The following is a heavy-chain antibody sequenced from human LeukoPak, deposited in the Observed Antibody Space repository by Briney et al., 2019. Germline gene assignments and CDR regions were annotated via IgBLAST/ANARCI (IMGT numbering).Heavy chain of an antibody. V-gene: IGHV3-11*01. J-gene: IGHJ4*02. Sequence: PGGSLRLSCAASGFTFSDSYMSWLRQAPGKGLEYISYISSSGSTIYYADSVKGRFTLSRDNAKNSLSLEMNSLRAEDTAVYYCARGKYSFDYWGQGTQVTVSS. CDR3: ARGKYSFDY. CDR1: GFTFSDSY. CDR2: ISSSGSTI.